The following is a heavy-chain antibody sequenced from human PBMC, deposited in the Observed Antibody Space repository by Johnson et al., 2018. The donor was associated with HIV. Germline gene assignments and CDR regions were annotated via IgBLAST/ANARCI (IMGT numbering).Heavy chain of an antibody. CDR3: AKGLGRYYEAFDI. CDR1: GFTFSSYG. Sequence: QVQVVESGGGVAQPGRSLRLSCAASGFTFSSYGMHWVRQAPGKGLEWVAIIWYDGNNKYYADSVKGRFTISRDNSKNTLYLQMNSLRVEDKAVYYCAKGLGRYYEAFDIWGQGTMVTVSS. J-gene: IGHJ3*02. D-gene: IGHD1-26*01. V-gene: IGHV3-33*06. CDR2: IWYDGNNK.